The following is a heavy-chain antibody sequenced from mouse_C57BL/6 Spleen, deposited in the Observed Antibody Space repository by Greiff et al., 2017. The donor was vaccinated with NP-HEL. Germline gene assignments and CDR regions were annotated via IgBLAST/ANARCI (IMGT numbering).Heavy chain of an antibody. CDR2: INPSTGGP. CDR3: ARGDYMDY. D-gene: IGHD2-13*01. CDR1: GYTFTSSW. V-gene: IGHV1-53*01. J-gene: IGHJ4*01. Sequence: QVHVKQPGTELVKPGASVKLSCKASGYTFTSSWMHWVKQRPGQGLEWIGNINPSTGGPNYNEKFKSKATLTVDKSSSTAYMQLRSVTTEDSAVYYCARGDYMDYWGQGTSVTVSS.